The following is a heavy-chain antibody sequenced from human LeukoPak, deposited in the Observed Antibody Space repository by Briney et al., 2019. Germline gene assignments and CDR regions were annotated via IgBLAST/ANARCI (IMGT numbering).Heavy chain of an antibody. J-gene: IGHJ3*02. CDR1: ASTFSNYW. Sequence: PGGSLRLSCAASASTFSNYWMSWVRQAPGKGLEWVATIKQDGSEKYYVASVKGRFTLSKAHVKNSLYLQKNSLRAEDTAVYYCARARDYGSGKPNAFDIWGQGTMVTVSS. V-gene: IGHV3-7*05. CDR2: IKQDGSEK. D-gene: IGHD3-10*01. CDR3: ARARDYGSGKPNAFDI.